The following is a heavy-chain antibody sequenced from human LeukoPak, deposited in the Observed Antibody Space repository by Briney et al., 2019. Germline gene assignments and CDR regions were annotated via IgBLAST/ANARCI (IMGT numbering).Heavy chain of an antibody. V-gene: IGHV1-18*01. Sequence: ASVKVSCKASGYTFTSYGISWVRQAPGQGLEWMGWISAYNGNTNYAQKLQGRVTMTTDTSTSTAYMELRSLRSDDTAVYYCARDVEERYYYDSSGYYRDYWGQGTLVTVSS. J-gene: IGHJ4*02. CDR3: ARDVEERYYYDSSGYYRDY. CDR2: ISAYNGNT. CDR1: GYTFTSYG. D-gene: IGHD3-22*01.